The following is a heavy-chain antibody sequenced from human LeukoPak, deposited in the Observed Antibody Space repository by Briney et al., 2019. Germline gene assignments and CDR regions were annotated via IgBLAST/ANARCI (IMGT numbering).Heavy chain of an antibody. CDR2: IDPRDSET. CDR1: GXSFTRYW. CDR3: ARRQYGSGDY. J-gene: IGHJ4*02. V-gene: IGHV5-51*01. D-gene: IGHD3-10*01. Sequence: AGESLKISFKTSGXSFTRYWIGWVRQVAGKDLEWMATIDPRDSETRYSPSFQGQVTISGDTSISTIYLQWSSLKASDTAMYFCARRQYGSGDYWGQGTLVTVSS.